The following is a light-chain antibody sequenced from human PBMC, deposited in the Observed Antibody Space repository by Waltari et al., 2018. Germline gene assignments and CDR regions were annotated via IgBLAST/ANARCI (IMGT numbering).Light chain of an antibody. CDR3: QQYSRTPWT. V-gene: IGKV1-5*03. J-gene: IGKJ1*01. CDR1: QSLSTW. Sequence: DVQMTQSPSILSASVGDRVTITCRAGQSLSTWLAWSQQKTGKAPKLLIYKASTLESVVPSRFSGSGSWTEFTLTINSLQPDDFATYHCQQYSRTPWTFGQGTKVEI. CDR2: KAS.